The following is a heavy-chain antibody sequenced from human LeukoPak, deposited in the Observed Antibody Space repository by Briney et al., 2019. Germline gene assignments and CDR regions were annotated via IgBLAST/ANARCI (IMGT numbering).Heavy chain of an antibody. CDR2: VYYSGST. J-gene: IGHJ6*02. V-gene: IGHV4-59*01. Sequence: PSETLSLTCTVSGGSISSYYWSWIRQPPGKGLEWIGYVYYSGSTNSNPSLRSRVTISVDTSKSQFSLKLSSVTAADTAVYYCARTGKNWETGYGMDVWGQGTSVTVSS. CDR3: ARTGKNWETGYGMDV. CDR1: GGSISSYY. D-gene: IGHD7-27*01.